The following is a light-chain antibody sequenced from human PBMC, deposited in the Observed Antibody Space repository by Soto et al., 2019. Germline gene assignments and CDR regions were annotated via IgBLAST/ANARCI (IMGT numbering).Light chain of an antibody. J-gene: IGLJ2*01. CDR2: DVD. V-gene: IGLV2-14*01. CDR3: SSYTSSSTVV. CDR1: SSDVGGYNY. Sequence: QSALTQPASISGSPGQSITISCTGTSSDVGGYNYVSWYQQHPSKAPKLMIYDVDNRPSGVSYRFSGSKSGKTASLTISGXXXXXXXXXXCSSYTSSSTVVFGGGTKLT.